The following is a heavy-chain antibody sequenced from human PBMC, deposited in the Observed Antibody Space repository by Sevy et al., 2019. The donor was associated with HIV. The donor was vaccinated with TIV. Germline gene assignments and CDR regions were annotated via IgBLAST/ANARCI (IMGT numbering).Heavy chain of an antibody. CDR1: GFTFSSYG. D-gene: IGHD7-27*01. CDR2: IWYDGSNK. J-gene: IGHJ4*02. CDR3: AKDGMGPLTGGVDY. V-gene: IGHV3-33*06. Sequence: GGSLRLSCAASGFTFSSYGMHWVRQAPGKGLEWVAVIWYDGSNKYYADSVKGRFTTSTDNSKNTLYLQMNSLRAEDTAVYYCAKDGMGPLTGGVDYWGQGTLVTVSS.